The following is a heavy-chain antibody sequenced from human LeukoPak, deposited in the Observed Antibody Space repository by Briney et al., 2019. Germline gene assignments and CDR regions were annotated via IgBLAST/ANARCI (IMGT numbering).Heavy chain of an antibody. CDR1: GGSISSGGYS. CDR2: IYHSGST. V-gene: IGHV4-30-2*01. CDR3: ARQGDCSSTSCYAYYFDY. J-gene: IGHJ4*02. Sequence: SQTLSLTCAVSGGSISSGGYSWSWIRQPPGKGLEWIGYIYHSGSTYYNPSLKSRVTISVDRSKNQFSLKLSSVTAADTAVYYCARQGDCSSTSCYAYYFDYWGQGTLVTVSS. D-gene: IGHD2-2*01.